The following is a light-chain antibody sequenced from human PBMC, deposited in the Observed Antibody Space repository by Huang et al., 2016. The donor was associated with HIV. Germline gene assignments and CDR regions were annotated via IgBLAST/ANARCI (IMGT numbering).Light chain of an antibody. Sequence: DIQMTQSPSSLSASEGDSVSITCRASQDIRSSLAWFQQRPGKAPKLLVYKACRLENGVPTRFSGSGSGTDYTLTINNLQPEDFASYYCQQYYSTPRTFGQGTPVEV. CDR1: QDIRSS. CDR3: QQYYSTPRT. J-gene: IGKJ1*01. CDR2: KAC. V-gene: IGKV1-NL1*01.